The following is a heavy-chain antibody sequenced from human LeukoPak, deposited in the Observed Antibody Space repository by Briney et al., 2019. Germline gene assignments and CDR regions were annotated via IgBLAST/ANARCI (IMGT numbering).Heavy chain of an antibody. D-gene: IGHD2-8*01. Sequence: PGGSLRLSCAASGVTFSSYSMNWVRQAPGKGLEWVSYISSSSSTIYYADSVKGRFTISRDNAKNSLYLQMNSLRAEETAVYYCAREHCTNGVCYDVFDIWGQGTMVTVSS. CDR1: GVTFSSYS. J-gene: IGHJ3*02. CDR2: ISSSSSTI. CDR3: AREHCTNGVCYDVFDI. V-gene: IGHV3-48*04.